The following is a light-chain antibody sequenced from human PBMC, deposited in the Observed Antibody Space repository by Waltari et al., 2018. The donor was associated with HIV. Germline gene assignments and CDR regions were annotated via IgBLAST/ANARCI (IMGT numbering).Light chain of an antibody. Sequence: QSVLTQPPSASGTPGQRVTISCSGSSSNIGSNTINWYQHLPGAAPKLLIYSNNQRPSGVHDRFSGSKSGTSASLAISGLRSEDEAYYYCAAWDGSLNGVVFGGGTKQTVL. CDR2: SNN. CDR1: SSNIGSNT. J-gene: IGLJ2*01. CDR3: AAWDGSLNGVV. V-gene: IGLV1-44*01.